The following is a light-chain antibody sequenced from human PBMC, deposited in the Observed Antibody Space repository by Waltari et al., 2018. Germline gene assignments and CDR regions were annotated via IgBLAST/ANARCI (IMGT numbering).Light chain of an antibody. J-gene: IGKJ4*01. CDR1: QSVSSY. CDR2: DAS. Sequence: EIVLTQSPATLSLSPGERATLSCRASQSVSSYLVWYQQKPGQAPRLLIYDASKRATGIPARFSGSGSGTDFTLTISSLQPEDVATYYCQKYNTGLTFGGGTKVEIK. CDR3: QKYNTGLT. V-gene: IGKV3-11*01.